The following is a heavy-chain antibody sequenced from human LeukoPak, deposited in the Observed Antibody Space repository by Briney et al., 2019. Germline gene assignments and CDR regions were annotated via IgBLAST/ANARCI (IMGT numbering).Heavy chain of an antibody. Sequence: PSQTLSFTCTVSGGSISSGSYYWSWIRQPAGKGLEWIGRIYTSGSANYNPSLKSRVTISVDTSKNQFSLKLSSVTAADTAVYYCARDRVRKGGAISCHAFDIWGQGTMVTVSS. D-gene: IGHD3-10*01. CDR2: IYTSGSA. CDR3: ARDRVRKGGAISCHAFDI. V-gene: IGHV4-61*02. J-gene: IGHJ3*02. CDR1: GGSISSGSYY.